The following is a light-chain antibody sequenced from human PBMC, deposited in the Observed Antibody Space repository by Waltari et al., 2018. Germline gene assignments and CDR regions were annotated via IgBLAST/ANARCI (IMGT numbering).Light chain of an antibody. J-gene: IGLJ3*02. V-gene: IGLV2-8*01. Sequence: QSALTQPPSASGSPAQSVPISCPGTRTDIGGYEYVSWYQQHPGKAPNVLIYDVSKRPSGVPDRFSGSKSGHTASRTVSGLQAEDEADYYCSSYGGSNNLVFGGGTKLTVL. CDR2: DVS. CDR1: RTDIGGYEY. CDR3: SSYGGSNNLV.